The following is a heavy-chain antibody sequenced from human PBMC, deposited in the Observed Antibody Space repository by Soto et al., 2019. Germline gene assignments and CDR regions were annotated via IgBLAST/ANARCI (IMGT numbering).Heavy chain of an antibody. CDR1: GGSISSYY. J-gene: IGHJ6*03. Sequence: SETLSLTCTVSGGSISSYYWSWIRQPPGKGLEWIGYIYYSGSTNYNPSLKSRVTISVDTSKNQFSLKLSSVTAADTAVYYCATWGDSGYDRGYYYYMDVWGKGTTVTVSS. D-gene: IGHD5-12*01. CDR3: ATWGDSGYDRGYYYYMDV. CDR2: IYYSGST. V-gene: IGHV4-59*08.